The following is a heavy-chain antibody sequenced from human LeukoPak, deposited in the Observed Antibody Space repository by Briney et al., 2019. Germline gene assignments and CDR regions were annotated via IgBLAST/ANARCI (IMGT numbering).Heavy chain of an antibody. J-gene: IGHJ6*03. V-gene: IGHV4-4*07. CDR2: IYTSGST. CDR3: ARDSHYDILTGPRHYYYYMDV. CDR1: GGSISSYY. D-gene: IGHD3-9*01. Sequence: SETLSLTCTVSGGSISSYYWSWIRQPAGKGLEGIGRIYTSGSTNYNPSLKNRVTISVDTYKNKFSLKLRYVTAADKAVYYCARDSHYDILTGPRHYYYYMDVWGKGTTVTVSS.